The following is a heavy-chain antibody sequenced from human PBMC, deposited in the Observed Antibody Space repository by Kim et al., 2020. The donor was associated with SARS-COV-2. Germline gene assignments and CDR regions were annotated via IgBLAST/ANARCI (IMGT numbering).Heavy chain of an antibody. CDR3: VKARNPIVVVTGTLDY. Sequence: GGSLRLSCAASGFTFISYGMHWVRQAPGKGLEWLAVISYDGSNKYHADSVKGRFTISRDNSKNTLYLQMNSLRAEDTAVYYCVKARNPIVVVTGTLDYWGQGTLVTVSS. D-gene: IGHD2-21*02. CDR1: GFTFISYG. CDR2: ISYDGSNK. J-gene: IGHJ4*02. V-gene: IGHV3-30*18.